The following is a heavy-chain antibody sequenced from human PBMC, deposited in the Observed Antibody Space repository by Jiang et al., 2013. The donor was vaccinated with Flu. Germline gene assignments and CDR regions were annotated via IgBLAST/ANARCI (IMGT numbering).Heavy chain of an antibody. V-gene: IGHV2-5*02. CDR2: IYWDDDK. J-gene: IGHJ4*02. Sequence: GVGFIRQPPGKALEWLALIYWDDDKRYRPSLKNRLTITKDTSKNQVVLTLTNMDPVDTGTYYCAHRSYYSDRSGYFPLDYWGQGTLVTVSS. CDR1: G. D-gene: IGHD3-22*01. CDR3: AHRSYYSDRSGYFPLDY.